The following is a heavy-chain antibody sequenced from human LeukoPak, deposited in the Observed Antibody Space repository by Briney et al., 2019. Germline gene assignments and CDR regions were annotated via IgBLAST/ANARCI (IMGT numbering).Heavy chain of an antibody. V-gene: IGHV4-34*01. J-gene: IGHJ4*02. CDR1: GGSFSGYF. CDR3: ARSYLAVAGSFFDY. D-gene: IGHD6-19*01. Sequence: SETLSLTCGAYGGSFSGYFWSWIRQPPGKRLEWIGEINHSGSTNYNPSLKSRVTISVDTSKSQFSLKLSSVTAADTAVYYCARSYLAVAGSFFDYWGQGTLVTVSS. CDR2: INHSGST.